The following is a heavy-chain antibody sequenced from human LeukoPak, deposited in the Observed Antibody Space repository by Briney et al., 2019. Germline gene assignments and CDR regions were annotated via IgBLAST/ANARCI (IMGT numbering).Heavy chain of an antibody. CDR2: IIPIFGTA. Sequence: GASVKVSCKASGGTFSSYAISWVRQAPGQGLEWMGGIIPIFGTANYAQKFQGRVTITADESTSTAYMELSSLRSEDTAVYYCAREPGYAARIAVTENSFDIWGQGTMVTVSS. CDR1: GGTFSSYA. D-gene: IGHD6-19*01. CDR3: AREPGYAARIAVTENSFDI. J-gene: IGHJ3*02. V-gene: IGHV1-69*13.